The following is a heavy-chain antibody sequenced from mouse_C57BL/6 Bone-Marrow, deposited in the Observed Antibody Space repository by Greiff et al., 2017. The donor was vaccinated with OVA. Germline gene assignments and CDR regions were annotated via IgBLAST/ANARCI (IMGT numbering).Heavy chain of an antibody. CDR2: ISNLAYSI. CDR3: ARHNGYYDY. CDR1: GFTFSDYG. J-gene: IGHJ2*01. Sequence: EVKLMESGGGLVQPGGSLKLSCAASGFTFSDYGMAWVRQAPRKGPEWVAFISNLAYSIYYADTVTGRFTISRENAKNTLYQEMSSLRSEDTAMYYCARHNGYYDYWGQGTTLTVSS. V-gene: IGHV5-15*01. D-gene: IGHD2-3*01.